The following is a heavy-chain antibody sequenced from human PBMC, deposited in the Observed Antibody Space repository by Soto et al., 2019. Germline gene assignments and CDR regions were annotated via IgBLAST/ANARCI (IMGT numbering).Heavy chain of an antibody. CDR1: GFSLSTSGVG. J-gene: IGHJ5*02. Sequence: QITLKESGPTLVKPTQTLTLTCTFSGFSLSTSGVGVGWIRQPPGKALEWLALIYWDDDKRYSPSLKSRLTITKDPSKNQVVLTMTNMDPVDTATYYCAHTYSSSWYEKLGFDPWGQGTLVTVSS. V-gene: IGHV2-5*02. D-gene: IGHD6-13*01. CDR3: AHTYSSSWYEKLGFDP. CDR2: IYWDDDK.